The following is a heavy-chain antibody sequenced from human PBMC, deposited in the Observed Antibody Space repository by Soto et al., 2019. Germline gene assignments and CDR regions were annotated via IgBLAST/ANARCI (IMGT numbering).Heavy chain of an antibody. CDR3: ASRSWGYSESYKSGVDY. J-gene: IGHJ4*02. Sequence: QVQLQESGPGLVKPSGTLSLTCAVSGGSISSSNWWSWVRQPPGKGLEWIGEIYHSGSTNYNQSLKSRVSISIDKAKYQISLKLGPMTAADAAVDYCASRSWGYSESYKSGVDYWGQGTLVTVSS. V-gene: IGHV4-4*02. D-gene: IGHD1-26*01. CDR2: IYHSGST. CDR1: GGSISSSNW.